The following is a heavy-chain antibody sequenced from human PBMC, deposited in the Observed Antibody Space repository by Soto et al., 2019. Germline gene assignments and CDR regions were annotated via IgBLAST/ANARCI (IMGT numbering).Heavy chain of an antibody. CDR3: AHSVGIAAAGTLAFDY. CDR2: IYWDDDK. CDR1: GFSLSTSGVG. Sequence: SGPTLVNPTQTLTLTCTFSGFSLSTSGVGVGWIRQPPGKALEWLALIYWDDDKRYSPSLKSRLTITKDTSKNQVVLTMTNMDPVDTATYYCAHSVGIAAAGTLAFDYWGQGTLVTVSS. J-gene: IGHJ4*02. V-gene: IGHV2-5*02. D-gene: IGHD6-13*01.